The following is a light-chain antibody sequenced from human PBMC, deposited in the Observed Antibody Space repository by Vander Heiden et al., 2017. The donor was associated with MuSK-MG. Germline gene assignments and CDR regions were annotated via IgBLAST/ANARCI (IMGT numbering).Light chain of an antibody. CDR3: QQRSNWPRFT. V-gene: IGKV3-11*01. CDR1: VGIY. J-gene: IGKJ3*01. Sequence: VGIYLAWFQHKPGQAPRLLIYDASNRAPGIPARFSGSGSGTDFTLTISSLEPEDFALYFCQQRSNWPRFTFGHGTKVDLK. CDR2: DAS.